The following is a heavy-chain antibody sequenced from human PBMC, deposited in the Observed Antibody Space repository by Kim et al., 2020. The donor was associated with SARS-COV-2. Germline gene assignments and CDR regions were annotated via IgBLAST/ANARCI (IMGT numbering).Heavy chain of an antibody. J-gene: IGHJ6*02. CDR2: ISGSGGST. CDR1: GFTFSSYA. D-gene: IGHD2-2*01. CDR3: AKDPIVVVPAAPIYYYYGMDV. Sequence: GGSLRLSCAASGFTFSSYAMSWVRQAPGKGLEWVSAISGSGGSTYYADSMKGRFTISRDNSKNTLYLQMNSLRAEDTAVYYCAKDPIVVVPAAPIYYYYGMDVWGQGTTVTVSS. V-gene: IGHV3-23*01.